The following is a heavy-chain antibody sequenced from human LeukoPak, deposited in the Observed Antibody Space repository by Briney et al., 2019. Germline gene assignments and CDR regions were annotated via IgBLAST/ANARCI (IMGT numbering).Heavy chain of an antibody. V-gene: IGHV4-59*01. CDR1: GGSISSYY. CDR2: IYYSGST. CDR3: ARDQGGSYVGDWFDP. Sequence: SETLSLTCTVSGGSISSYYWSWIRQPPGKGLEWIGYIYYSGSTNYNPSLKSRVTISVDTSKNQFSLKLSSVTAADTAVYYCARDQGGSYVGDWFDPWGQGTLVTVSS. D-gene: IGHD1-26*01. J-gene: IGHJ5*02.